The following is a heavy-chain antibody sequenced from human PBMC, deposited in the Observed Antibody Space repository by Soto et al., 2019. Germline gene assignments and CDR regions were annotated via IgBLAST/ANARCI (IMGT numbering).Heavy chain of an antibody. V-gene: IGHV1-18*01. CDR1: GYSFTTSG. D-gene: IGHD4-17*01. CDR3: ARRLYGDYDY. CDR2: ISTYNGNT. J-gene: IGHJ4*02. Sequence: GASVKVSCKDSGYSFTTSGITWVRQAPGQGLEWMGWISTYNGNTNYAQNLQDRVTLTTDTSTSTAYMELRSLRSDDTAVYYCARRLYGDYDYWGQGTLVTVSS.